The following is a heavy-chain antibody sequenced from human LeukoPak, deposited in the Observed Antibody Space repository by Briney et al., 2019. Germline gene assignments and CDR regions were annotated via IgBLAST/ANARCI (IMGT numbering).Heavy chain of an antibody. J-gene: IGHJ4*02. CDR1: GYTLTELS. Sequence: GTSVKVSCKVSGYTLTELSMHWVRQAPGKGLEWMGGFDPEDGETIYAQKFQGRVTMTEDTSTDTAYMELSSLRSEDTAVYYCATGDLGYDSSGYYSWGQGTLVTVSS. CDR2: FDPEDGET. CDR3: ATGDLGYDSSGYYS. V-gene: IGHV1-24*01. D-gene: IGHD3-22*01.